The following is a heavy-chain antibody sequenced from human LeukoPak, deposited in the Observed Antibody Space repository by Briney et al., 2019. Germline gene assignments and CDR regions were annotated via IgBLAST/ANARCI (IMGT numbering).Heavy chain of an antibody. CDR3: AKVSPTGRAFDC. CDR2: IYTTGKT. V-gene: IGHV3-53*01. D-gene: IGHD1-1*01. J-gene: IGHJ4*02. CDR1: GFTVSINY. Sequence: PGGSLRLSCAASGFTVSINYMSWVRQAPGEGLEWVSVIYTTGKTYYADSVKGRFSISRDNSKNTVYLQMNSLRAEDTAVYYCAKVSPTGRAFDCWGQGTLVIVSS.